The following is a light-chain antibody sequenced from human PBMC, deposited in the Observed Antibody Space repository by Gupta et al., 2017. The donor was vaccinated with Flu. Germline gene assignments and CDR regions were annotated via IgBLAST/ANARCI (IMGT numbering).Light chain of an antibody. Sequence: QSLLTQPPSSSVTPGQRVTISRSGSNSNIGRNTLSWYQQLPGAAPKLIIQNDNQRPSGVPVRFSGSKAGTSASLTISGLQSEDEGDFYCATWDDSLNGPVFGGGTRLTVL. CDR1: NSNIGRNT. CDR3: ATWDDSLNGPV. V-gene: IGLV1-44*01. CDR2: NDN. J-gene: IGLJ3*02.